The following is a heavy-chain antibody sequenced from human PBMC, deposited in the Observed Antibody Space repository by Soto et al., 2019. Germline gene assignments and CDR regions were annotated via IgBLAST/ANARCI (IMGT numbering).Heavy chain of an antibody. V-gene: IGHV3-23*01. CDR2: INNNGGIT. D-gene: IGHD2-21*02. CDR1: GFTFSNYA. Sequence: AGGSLRLSCAASGFTFSNYAMSWVRQAPGKGLEWVSGINNNGGITHYADSVKGRFTISRDNSKNTLYLQMNSLRAEDTAVYYCATVVTAITFDYWGQGTLVTVSS. CDR3: ATVVTAITFDY. J-gene: IGHJ4*02.